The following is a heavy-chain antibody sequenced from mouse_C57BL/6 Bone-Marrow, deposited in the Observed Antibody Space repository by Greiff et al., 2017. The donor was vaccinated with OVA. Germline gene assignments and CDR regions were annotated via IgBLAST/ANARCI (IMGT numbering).Heavy chain of an antibody. CDR3: VRSTMVTSGFAY. J-gene: IGHJ3*01. CDR1: GFSFNTYA. V-gene: IGHV10-1*01. Sequence: DVMLVESGGGLVQPKGSLKLSCAASGFSFNTYAMNWVRQAPGKGLEWVARIRSKSNNYATYYADSVKDRFTISRDDSESMLYLQMNNLKTEDTAMYYCVRSTMVTSGFAYWGQGTLVTVSA. CDR2: IRSKSNNYAT. D-gene: IGHD2-2*01.